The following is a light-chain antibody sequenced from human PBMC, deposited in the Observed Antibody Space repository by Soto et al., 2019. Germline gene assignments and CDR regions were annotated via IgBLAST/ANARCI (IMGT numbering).Light chain of an antibody. CDR1: KIDIGVYDF. Sequence: QSVLTQPPSASGSPGQSVTISCTGTKIDIGVYDFVSWYQHHPGKAPRLILYEVVQRPSGVLDRFSGSKAGNTASLTVSGLQAADEADYFCKSYAGSNTYVFGSGTKVTVL. CDR3: KSYAGSNTYV. J-gene: IGLJ1*01. CDR2: EVV. V-gene: IGLV2-8*01.